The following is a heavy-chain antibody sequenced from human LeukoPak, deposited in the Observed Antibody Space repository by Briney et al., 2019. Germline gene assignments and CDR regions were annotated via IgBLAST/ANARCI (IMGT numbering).Heavy chain of an antibody. J-gene: IGHJ4*02. D-gene: IGHD2-21*02. CDR3: TASPYCGGDCYS. CDR2: IKSKTDGGTT. V-gene: IGHV3-15*01. Sequence: GGSLTLSCTVSVFPFSIAWMIWVREARGKGGEGVGRIKSKTDGGTTDYAAPVKGRFTISRDDSKNTLYLQMNSLKTEDTAVYYCTASPYCGGDCYSWGQGTLVTVSS. CDR1: VFPFSIAW.